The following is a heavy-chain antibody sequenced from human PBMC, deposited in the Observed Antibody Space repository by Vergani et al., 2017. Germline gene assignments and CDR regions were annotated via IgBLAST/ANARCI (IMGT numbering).Heavy chain of an antibody. Sequence: EVQLVESGGGLVKPGGSLRLSCAASGFTFSNYSMNWVRQAPGKGLEWVANIKQDGSEKYYVDSVKGRFTISRDNAKNSLYLQMNSLRAEDTAVYYCARAQTRITIFGVVIREYYYYGMDVWGQGTTVTVSS. D-gene: IGHD3-3*01. CDR2: IKQDGSEK. CDR3: ARAQTRITIFGVVIREYYYYGMDV. CDR1: GFTFSNYS. V-gene: IGHV3-7*01. J-gene: IGHJ6*02.